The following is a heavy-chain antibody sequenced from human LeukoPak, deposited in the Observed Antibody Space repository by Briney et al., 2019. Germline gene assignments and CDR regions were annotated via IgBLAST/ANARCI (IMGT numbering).Heavy chain of an antibody. CDR1: GYSISSDYY. CDR2: IYHSGRT. J-gene: IGHJ1*01. Sequence: SETLSLTCAVSGYSISSDYYWGWVRQPPGKGLEWIGSIYHSGRTYCNPSLKSRVTISLDTSKNQFSLKLSSVTAADTAVYYCARAGYYDISTGYLEYFQHWGQGTLVTVSS. CDR3: ARAGYYDISTGYLEYFQH. D-gene: IGHD3-9*01. V-gene: IGHV4-38-2*01.